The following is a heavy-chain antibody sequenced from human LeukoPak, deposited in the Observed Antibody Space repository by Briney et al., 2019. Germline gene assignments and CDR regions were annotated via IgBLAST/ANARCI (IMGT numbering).Heavy chain of an antibody. Sequence: GESLKISCNASGYSFTTHWIGWVRQTPGKGLEWMGIIFPGDSDTRYSPSFQGQVTISADKSISTAYLQWSSLKASDTAMYYCARRRRLDYDSSGYYSVFDYWGQGTLVTVSS. CDR3: ARRRRLDYDSSGYYSVFDY. V-gene: IGHV5-51*01. CDR2: IFPGDSDT. J-gene: IGHJ4*02. CDR1: GYSFTTHW. D-gene: IGHD3-22*01.